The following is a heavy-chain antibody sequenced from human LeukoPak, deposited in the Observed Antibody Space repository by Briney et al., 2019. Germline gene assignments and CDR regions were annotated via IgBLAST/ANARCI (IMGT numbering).Heavy chain of an antibody. J-gene: IGHJ3*02. CDR2: IYYSGST. CDR3: ARRVGHSYGVTGAGAFDI. Sequence: SAPLSLPFVVSGGSIISSNWWRWVRQPPGKGLEWVGYIYYSGSTYYNPSLKSRLTISVVTSKTQSSPKLTSLAAADTAVYYCARRVGHSYGVTGAGAFDIWGQGTMVTVSS. V-gene: IGHV4-4*02. D-gene: IGHD5-18*01. CDR1: GGSIISSNW.